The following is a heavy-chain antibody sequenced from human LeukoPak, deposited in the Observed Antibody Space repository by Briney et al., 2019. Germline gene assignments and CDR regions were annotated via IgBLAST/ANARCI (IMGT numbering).Heavy chain of an antibody. Sequence: SGPTLVKPTQTLTLTCTLSGLSLNTAGVGVGWIRQPPGKALEWLALIYWDDDRRYNPSLKTRLTITKDTSKNQVVLTVTNMDPVDTATYYCAKAGYGSGSYLRYYYYGMDVWGQGTTVTVSS. J-gene: IGHJ6*02. CDR2: IYWDDDR. D-gene: IGHD3-10*01. CDR1: GLSLNTAGVG. CDR3: AKAGYGSGSYLRYYYYGMDV. V-gene: IGHV2-5*02.